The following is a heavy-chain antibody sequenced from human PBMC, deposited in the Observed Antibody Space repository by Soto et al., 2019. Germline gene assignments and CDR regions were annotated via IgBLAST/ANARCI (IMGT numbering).Heavy chain of an antibody. J-gene: IGHJ6*02. CDR1: GYTFTNYG. CDR3: ARETIPQMYYYGTDV. D-gene: IGHD3-16*01. V-gene: IGHV1-18*01. Sequence: QVQLVQSGAEVREPGASVKVSCKASGYTFTNYGISWVRQAPRQGLEWIGWISAYNGKIDYAQKVQGRITMTTDTSTSTAFMELRSLRSDDTAVYYCARETIPQMYYYGTDVWGQGTTVIVSS. CDR2: ISAYNGKI.